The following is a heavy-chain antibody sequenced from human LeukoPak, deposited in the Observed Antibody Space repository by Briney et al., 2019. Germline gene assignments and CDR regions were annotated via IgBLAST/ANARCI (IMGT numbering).Heavy chain of an antibody. CDR3: ARGRYLTTLGGAAAGFLDY. CDR1: GGSISGYY. V-gene: IGHV4-34*01. D-gene: IGHD6-13*01. Sequence: SETLSLTCTVSGGSISGYYWSWIRQSPGKGLEWIGEINHSGSTNYNPSLKSRVTMSVDTSQKQFSLRLTSLRAADTAVYYCARGRYLTTLGGAAAGFLDYWGQGTVVTVSS. CDR2: INHSGST. J-gene: IGHJ4*02.